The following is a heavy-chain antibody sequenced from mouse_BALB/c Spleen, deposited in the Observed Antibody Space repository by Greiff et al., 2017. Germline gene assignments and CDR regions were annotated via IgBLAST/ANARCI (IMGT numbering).Heavy chain of an antibody. V-gene: IGHV1-54*01. CDR1: GYAFTNYL. Sequence: VQLQQSGAELVRPGTSVKVSCKASGYAFTNYLIEWVKQRPGQGLEWIGRIDPYDSETHYNQKFKDKAILTVDKSSSTAYMQLSSLTSEDSAVYYCARSDDYDTFAYWGQGTLVTVSA. CDR3: ARSDDYDTFAY. J-gene: IGHJ3*01. CDR2: IDPYDSET. D-gene: IGHD2-4*01.